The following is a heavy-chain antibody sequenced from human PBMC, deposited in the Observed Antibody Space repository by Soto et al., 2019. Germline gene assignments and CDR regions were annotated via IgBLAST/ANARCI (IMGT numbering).Heavy chain of an antibody. D-gene: IGHD4-17*01. CDR2: IWHDGSNK. V-gene: IGHV3-33*01. J-gene: IGHJ1*01. Sequence: QVQLVESGGGVVQPGKSLRLSCAASGFSFSSYGMHWVRQPPGKGLEWVAVIWHDGSNKYYADSVKGRFTISRDNSKNTLFLEMNSLRAEDTAVYYCARDVSVSITEYHFNHWGQGTLVTVSS. CDR3: ARDVSVSITEYHFNH. CDR1: GFSFSSYG.